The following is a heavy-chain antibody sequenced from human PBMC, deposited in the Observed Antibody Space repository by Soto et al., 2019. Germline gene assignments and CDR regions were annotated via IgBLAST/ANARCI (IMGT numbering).Heavy chain of an antibody. CDR3: AKDIAAAVFMGCSDS. Sequence: QVHLVESGGGVVQPGGSLRLSCTASGFTFSNFGMHWVRPAPGKGPEWVGVVEYDGSKKQYPDSVKGRFTISRDNSNDTLYLQMNNLRAEDTAIYYCAKDIAAAVFMGCSDSWGQGTPVTVSP. D-gene: IGHD6-13*01. J-gene: IGHJ5*01. CDR1: GFTFSNFG. CDR2: VEYDGSKK. V-gene: IGHV3-30*18.